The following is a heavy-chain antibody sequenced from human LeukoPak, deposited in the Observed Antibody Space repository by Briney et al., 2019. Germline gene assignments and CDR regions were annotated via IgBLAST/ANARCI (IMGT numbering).Heavy chain of an antibody. J-gene: IGHJ4*02. V-gene: IGHV3-74*01. CDR2: INTDGSST. CDR1: GFTFSSYS. D-gene: IGHD1/OR15-1a*01. Sequence: GGSLKVSCPASGFTFSSYSIHWVLQAPGKGLVWVSHINTDGSSTTYADSVKGRFTISRDNAKKTLYLQMNSLRAEDTAVYYCARGDALARTTDYWVQGTLVTVSS. CDR3: ARGDALARTTDY.